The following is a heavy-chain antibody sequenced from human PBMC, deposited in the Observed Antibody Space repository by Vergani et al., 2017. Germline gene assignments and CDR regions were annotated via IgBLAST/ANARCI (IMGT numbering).Heavy chain of an antibody. Sequence: VQLVESGGGVVQPGGSLRLSCAASGFTFSSYSMNWVRQAPGKGLEWVSSISSSSSYIYYADSVKGRFTISSDNAKNSLYLQMNSLRAEDTAVYYCARDLIAARRPVDNWFDPWGQGTLVTVSS. J-gene: IGHJ5*02. V-gene: IGHV3-21*01. CDR3: ARDLIAARRPVDNWFDP. CDR2: ISSSSSYI. D-gene: IGHD6-6*01. CDR1: GFTFSSYS.